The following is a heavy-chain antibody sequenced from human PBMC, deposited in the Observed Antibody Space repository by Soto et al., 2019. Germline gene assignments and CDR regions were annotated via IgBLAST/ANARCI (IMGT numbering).Heavy chain of an antibody. CDR3: VGAPGSATVTTSYVDY. Sequence: GGSLRLSCVASGFTFRNYAMHWVRQAPGKGLEWVVVISYDGSKKYYADSLEGRFTISRDNSNNTLYLQMNSLTDEDTAVYYCVGAPGSATVTTSYVDYWGQGTLVTVSS. V-gene: IGHV3-30*03. CDR2: ISYDGSKK. J-gene: IGHJ4*02. CDR1: GFTFRNYA. D-gene: IGHD4-17*01.